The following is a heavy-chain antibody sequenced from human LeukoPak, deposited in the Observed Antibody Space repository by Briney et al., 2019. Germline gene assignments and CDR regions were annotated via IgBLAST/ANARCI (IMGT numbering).Heavy chain of an antibody. V-gene: IGHV4-34*01. CDR2: VNHSGST. CDR1: GESFSGYS. D-gene: IGHD3-10*01. Sequence: SETLSLTCTVYGESFSGYSCTWIRQPPGKGLEWIAEVNHSGSTNYNPSLKSRVTISLDTSKNQFLLKLNSVTAADTAVYYCARGVYYGSGSYNWGQGTLVTVSS. CDR3: ARGVYYGSGSYN. J-gene: IGHJ4*02.